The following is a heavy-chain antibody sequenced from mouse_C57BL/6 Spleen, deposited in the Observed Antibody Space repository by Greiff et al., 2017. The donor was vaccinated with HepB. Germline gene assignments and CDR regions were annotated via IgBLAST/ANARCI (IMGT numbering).Heavy chain of an antibody. V-gene: IGHV5-6*02. CDR2: ISSGGSYT. J-gene: IGHJ2*01. CDR3: ARHGGYFDY. Sequence: DVKLVESGGDLVKPGGSPKLSCAASGFTFSSYGMSWVRQTPDKRLEWVATISSGGSYTYYPDSVKGRFTISRDNAKNTLYLQMSSLKSEDTAMYYCARHGGYFDYWGQGTTLTVSS. CDR1: GFTFSSYG.